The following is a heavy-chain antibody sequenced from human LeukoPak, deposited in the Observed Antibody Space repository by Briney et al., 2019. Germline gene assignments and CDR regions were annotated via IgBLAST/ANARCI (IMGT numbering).Heavy chain of an antibody. Sequence: SVKVSCKASGFTLTSSSIQWIRQARGQRLEWVGWIVGDSTDTYYAQRFQERVTIARDMSTSTAYLELSSLRSEDTAVYYCAADPDTTMAFDCWGQGTLVTVSS. CDR2: IVGDSTDT. V-gene: IGHV1-58*02. J-gene: IGHJ4*02. CDR1: GFTLTSSS. D-gene: IGHD5-18*01. CDR3: AADPDTTMAFDC.